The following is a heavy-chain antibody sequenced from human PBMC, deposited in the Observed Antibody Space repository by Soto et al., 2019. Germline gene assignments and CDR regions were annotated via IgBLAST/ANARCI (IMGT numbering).Heavy chain of an antibody. J-gene: IGHJ3*02. CDR1: GDSVSSNSAA. Sequence: SQTLSLTCAISGDSVSSNSAAWNCIRQSPSRGLEWLGRTYYRSKWYNDYVGSVKSRITINPDTSKNQFSLQLNSMTPEDTAVYYCARTTWLDYAFDIWGQGTMVTV. D-gene: IGHD6-19*01. CDR3: ARTTWLDYAFDI. CDR2: TYYRSKWYN. V-gene: IGHV6-1*01.